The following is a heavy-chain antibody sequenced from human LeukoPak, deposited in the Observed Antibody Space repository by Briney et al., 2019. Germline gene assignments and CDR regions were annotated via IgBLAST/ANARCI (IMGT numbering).Heavy chain of an antibody. D-gene: IGHD3-22*01. V-gene: IGHV3-7*01. CDR2: IKQDGSEK. CDR3: ARDRYYDSSGYMDY. J-gene: IGHJ4*02. CDR1: GFTMSSYW. Sequence: PGGSLRLSCAASGFTMSSYWMSWVRQAPGKGLEWVANIKQDGSEKYYVDSVKGRFTISRDNAKNSLYLQMNSLRAEDTAVYYCARDRYYDSSGYMDYWGQGTLVTVSS.